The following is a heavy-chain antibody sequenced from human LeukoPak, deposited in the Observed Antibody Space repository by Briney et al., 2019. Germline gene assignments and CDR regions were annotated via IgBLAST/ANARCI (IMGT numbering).Heavy chain of an antibody. D-gene: IGHD3-9*01. CDR1: GFTFSDYY. V-gene: IGHV3-23*01. J-gene: IGHJ4*02. CDR2: ISGSGGST. CDR3: AKDLLLLRYFDWFSDY. Sequence: PGGSLRLSCAASGFTFSDYYMSWIRQAPGKGLEWVSAISGSGGSTYYADSVKGRFTISRDNSKNTLYLQMNSLRAEDTAVYYCAKDLLLLRYFDWFSDYWGQGTLVTVPS.